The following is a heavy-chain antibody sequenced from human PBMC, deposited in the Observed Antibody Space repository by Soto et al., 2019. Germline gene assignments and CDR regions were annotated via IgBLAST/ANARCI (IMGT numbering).Heavy chain of an antibody. J-gene: IGHJ4*02. Sequence: QVQLVQSGAEVKKPGASVKVSCKASGYTFTGYYMHWVRQAPGQGLEWMGWINPNSGGTNYAQKFQGWVTMTRDTSISTAYRERSRLRSDDTTVYYCARGEGGPRWGSIDYWGQGPLVTVSS. D-gene: IGHD3-16*01. V-gene: IGHV1-2*04. CDR1: GYTFTGYY. CDR3: ARGEGGPRWGSIDY. CDR2: INPNSGGT.